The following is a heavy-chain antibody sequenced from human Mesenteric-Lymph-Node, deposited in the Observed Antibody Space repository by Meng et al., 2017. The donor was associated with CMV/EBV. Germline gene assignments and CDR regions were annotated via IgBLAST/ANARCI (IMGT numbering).Heavy chain of an antibody. Sequence: GGSLRLSCAASRFTLNSLAMNWVRQAPGKGLQWVSIISGSGGSTDYADSVKGRFTISRDNPKNTLYLQMNSLRAEDTAVYYCAKDLASWALGYWGQGTLVTVSS. CDR2: ISGSGGST. J-gene: IGHJ4*02. CDR1: RFTLNSLA. D-gene: IGHD2-2*01. CDR3: AKDLASWALGY. V-gene: IGHV3-23*01.